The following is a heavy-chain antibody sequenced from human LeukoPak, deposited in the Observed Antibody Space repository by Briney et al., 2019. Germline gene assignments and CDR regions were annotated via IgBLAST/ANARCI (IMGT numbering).Heavy chain of an antibody. CDR3: ARERVPYDSSGYYYRPPPTNPFDY. D-gene: IGHD3-22*01. Sequence: ASVKVSCKASGYTFTSYGISWARQAPGQGLEWMGWISAYNGNTNYAQKLQGRVTMTTDTSTSTAYMELRSLRSDDTAVYYCARERVPYDSSGYYYRPPPTNPFDYWGQGTLVTVSS. J-gene: IGHJ4*02. V-gene: IGHV1-18*01. CDR1: GYTFTSYG. CDR2: ISAYNGNT.